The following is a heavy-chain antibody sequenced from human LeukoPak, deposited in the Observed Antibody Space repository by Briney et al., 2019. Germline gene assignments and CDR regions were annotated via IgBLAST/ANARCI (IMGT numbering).Heavy chain of an antibody. Sequence: GGSLRLSCAATGFTFSSYAMSWVRQAPGKGLEWVSAISGSGGSTYYADSVKGRFTISRDNSKNTLYLQMNSLKTEDTAVYYCTRDQTPYYWGRGTLVTVSS. CDR2: ISGSGGST. CDR3: TRDQTPYY. J-gene: IGHJ4*02. V-gene: IGHV3-23*01. CDR1: GFTFSSYA.